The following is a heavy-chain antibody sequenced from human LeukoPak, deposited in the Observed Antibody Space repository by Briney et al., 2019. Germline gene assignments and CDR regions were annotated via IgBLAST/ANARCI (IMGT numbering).Heavy chain of an antibody. CDR2: TRNKANSYTT. CDR1: GFTFSDHY. Sequence: GGSLRLSCAASGFTFSDHYMDWVRQAPGKGLEWVGRTRNKANSYTTEYAASVKGRFTISRDDSKNSLYLQMNSLKTEDTAVYYCTTEIDWGQGTLVTVSS. CDR3: TTEID. J-gene: IGHJ4*02. V-gene: IGHV3-72*01. D-gene: IGHD1-14*01.